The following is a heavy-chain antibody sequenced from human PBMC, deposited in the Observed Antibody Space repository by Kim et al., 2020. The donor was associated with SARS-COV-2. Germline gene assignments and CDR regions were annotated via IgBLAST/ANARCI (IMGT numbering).Heavy chain of an antibody. D-gene: IGHD3-22*01. CDR1: GFTFSNSW. CDR3: TTGGMIAGDYYYGVDV. J-gene: IGHJ6*01. V-gene: IGHV3-15*01. CDR2: IKSKTDGGTT. Sequence: GGSLRLSCAASGFTFSNSWMSWVRQAPGKGLEWVGRIKSKTDGGTTDYSAPVKGRFTIPRDDSKNTLYLQMNSLKTEDTAVYYCTTGGMIAGDYYYGVDVWGQRTTVTVSS.